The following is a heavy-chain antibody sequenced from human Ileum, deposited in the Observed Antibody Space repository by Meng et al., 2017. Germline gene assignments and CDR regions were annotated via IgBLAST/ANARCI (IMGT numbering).Heavy chain of an antibody. V-gene: IGHV4-34*01. D-gene: IGHD3-22*01. J-gene: IGHJ4*01. CDR1: GGSFSGYY. CDR2: ISHRGNI. Sequence: QEPLTPWGAGLLVPSEPLPLTCAVYGGSFSGYYWSWIRQPPGKGLEWIGEISHRGNINYNPSLKSRVIILLDTSKSQFSLRLTSVTAADTAVYYCAREIYDSSGYYVDYWGQGTLVTVSS. CDR3: AREIYDSSGYYVDY.